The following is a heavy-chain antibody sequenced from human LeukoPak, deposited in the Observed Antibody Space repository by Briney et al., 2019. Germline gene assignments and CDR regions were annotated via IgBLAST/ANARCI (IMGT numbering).Heavy chain of an antibody. CDR2: INPDSGGT. J-gene: IGHJ4*02. CDR3: ARSTVNTMIVVVIDDY. Sequence: ASVKVSCKASGYIFTAYYMHWVRQAPGQGLEWMGWINPDSGGTNYAQKFQGRVTMTTDTSINTAYMELSRLRSDDTAVYYCARSTVNTMIVVVIDDYWGQGTLVTLSS. CDR1: GYIFTAYY. D-gene: IGHD3-22*01. V-gene: IGHV1-2*02.